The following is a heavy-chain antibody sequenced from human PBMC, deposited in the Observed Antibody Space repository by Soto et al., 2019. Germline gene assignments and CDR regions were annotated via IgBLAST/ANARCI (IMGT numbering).Heavy chain of an antibody. Sequence: QVQLVQSGAEVKKPGASVKVSCKASGYIFTNYYSYWVRQAPGQGLEYIGIINPGGGATDYAQKFQGRVNMTRDTSTSTVYMELSSLRYEDTAVYYCARGIVGAMILWLDPWGQGTLVTVSS. V-gene: IGHV1-46*01. CDR1: GYIFTNYY. CDR2: INPGGGAT. J-gene: IGHJ5*02. CDR3: ARGIVGAMILWLDP. D-gene: IGHD1-26*01.